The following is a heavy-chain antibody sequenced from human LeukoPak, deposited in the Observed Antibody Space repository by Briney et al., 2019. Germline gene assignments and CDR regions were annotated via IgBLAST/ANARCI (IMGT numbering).Heavy chain of an antibody. D-gene: IGHD3-3*01. CDR2: IIPILGIA. CDR3: ARAGVVSNPNSYWYFDL. CDR1: GGTFSSYA. Sequence: ASVKVSCKASGGTFSSYAISWVRQAPRQGLEWMGRIIPILGIANYAQKFQGRVTITADKSTSTAYMELSSLRSEDTAVYYCARAGVVSNPNSYWYFDLWGRGTLVTVSS. J-gene: IGHJ2*01. V-gene: IGHV1-69*04.